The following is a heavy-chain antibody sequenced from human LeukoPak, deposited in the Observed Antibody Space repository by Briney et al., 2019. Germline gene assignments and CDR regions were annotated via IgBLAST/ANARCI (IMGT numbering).Heavy chain of an antibody. CDR1: RFIFSIYS. J-gene: IGHJ4*02. CDR2: INSDGSST. V-gene: IGHV3-74*03. D-gene: IGHD5-18*01. Sequence: GGSLRLSCAASRFIFSIYSMHWVRQAPGKGLVWVSRINSDGSSTTYADSVKGRFSISRDNAKNTLYLQMNSLRAEDTAVYYCARGPRRGYSYPFDYWGQGILVTVSS. CDR3: ARGPRRGYSYPFDY.